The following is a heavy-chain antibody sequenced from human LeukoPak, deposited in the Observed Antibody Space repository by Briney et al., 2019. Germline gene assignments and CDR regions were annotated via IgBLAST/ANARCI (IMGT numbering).Heavy chain of an antibody. V-gene: IGHV3-30*02. CDR2: IEKDGSNK. Sequence: PGGSLRLSCAASGFTFKTYGMHWVRQAPGKGLDWVAFIEKDGSNKYYADSVKGRFTVSRDNSKNTLYLQMNSLRPEDTAIYYCAKDQDYYDSGSSTYMDVWGKGTTVIISS. D-gene: IGHD3-10*01. CDR3: AKDQDYYDSGSSTYMDV. CDR1: GFTFKTYG. J-gene: IGHJ6*03.